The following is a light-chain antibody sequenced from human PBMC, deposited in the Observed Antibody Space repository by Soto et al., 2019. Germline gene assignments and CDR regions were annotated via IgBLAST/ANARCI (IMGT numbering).Light chain of an antibody. Sequence: DIQMTQSPSSLSASVGDRVTLACRATQSISKYLNWYQQKPGKAPNILIYSTSTLQSGVPSRFSGSGAGTEFTLTISSLQSEDFAVYYCQQYNNWLGTFGGGTKVDIK. J-gene: IGKJ4*01. CDR2: STS. CDR1: QSISKY. CDR3: QQYNNWLGT. V-gene: IGKV1-39*01.